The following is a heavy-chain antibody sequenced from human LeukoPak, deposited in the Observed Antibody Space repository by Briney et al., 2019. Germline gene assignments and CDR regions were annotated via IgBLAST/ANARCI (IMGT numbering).Heavy chain of an antibody. V-gene: IGHV3-7*03. J-gene: IGHJ4*02. Sequence: GGCQRLSCAASRFTFSNYWMSWVRQAPGKGLEWVANIKQDGSEKYYVDSVKGRFTISRDNAKNSLYLQMNSLRAEDTAVYYCAGGSDYGDPYPNDYWGQGTLVTVSS. CDR2: IKQDGSEK. D-gene: IGHD4-17*01. CDR3: AGGSDYGDPYPNDY. CDR1: RFTFSNYW.